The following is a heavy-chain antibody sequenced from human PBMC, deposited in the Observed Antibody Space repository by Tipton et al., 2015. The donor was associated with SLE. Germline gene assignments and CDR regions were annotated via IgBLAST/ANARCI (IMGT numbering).Heavy chain of an antibody. J-gene: IGHJ3*02. D-gene: IGHD2-15*01. CDR1: GGSFSGYY. CDR3: ARAPGRRSDI. Sequence: GLVKPSETLSLTCAVYGGSFSGYYWSWIRQPPGKGLEWIGEINHSGSTNYNPSLKSRVTISVDTSKNQFSLKLSSVTAADTAVYYCARAPGRRSDIWGQGTMVTVSS. CDR2: INHSGST. V-gene: IGHV4-34*01.